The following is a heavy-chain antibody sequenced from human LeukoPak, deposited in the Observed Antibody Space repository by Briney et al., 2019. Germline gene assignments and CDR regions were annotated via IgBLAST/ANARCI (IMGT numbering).Heavy chain of an antibody. CDR1: GFTFSSYW. V-gene: IGHV3-7*01. CDR2: IKQDGSEK. CDR3: ARDSGSGSYSETLDY. Sequence: GGSLRLSCAASGFTFSSYWMSWVRQAPGKGLEWVANIKQDGSEKYYVDSVKGRFTISRDNAKNSLYLQMNSLRAEDTAVYYCARDSGSGSYSETLDYWGQGTLVTVSS. D-gene: IGHD3-10*01. J-gene: IGHJ4*02.